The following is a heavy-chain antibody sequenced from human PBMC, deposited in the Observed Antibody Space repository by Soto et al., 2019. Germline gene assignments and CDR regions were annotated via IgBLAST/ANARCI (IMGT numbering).Heavy chain of an antibody. D-gene: IGHD1-20*01. CDR2: IKPDGSEQ. J-gene: IGHJ6*02. CDR3: ARGNWNYYYGFDV. CDR1: EFTFDKYY. V-gene: IGHV3-7*01. Sequence: PVGSLRLSCAASEFTFDKYYMTWVPQAPGKGPEWVANIKPDGSEQYYVDSVKGRFTISRDNANNSLYLQMNSLRAEDTAVYFCARGNWNYYYGFDVWGQGTTVTVSS.